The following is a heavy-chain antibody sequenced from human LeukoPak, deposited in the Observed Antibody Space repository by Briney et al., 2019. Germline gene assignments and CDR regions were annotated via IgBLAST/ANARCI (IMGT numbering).Heavy chain of an antibody. CDR1: GFTFSSYW. J-gene: IGHJ6*03. CDR2: IKQDGSEK. CDR3: ARAYDFWSGFYRDDMDV. V-gene: IGHV3-7*04. Sequence: PGGSLRLSCAASGFTFSSYWMSWVRQAPGKGLEWVANIKQDGSEKYYVDSVMGRFTISRDNAKNSLYLQMNSLRAEDTAVYYCARAYDFWSGFYRDDMDVWGKGTTVTVSS. D-gene: IGHD3-3*01.